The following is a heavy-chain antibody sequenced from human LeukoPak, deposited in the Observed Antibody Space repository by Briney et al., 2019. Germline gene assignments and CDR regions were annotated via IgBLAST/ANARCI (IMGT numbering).Heavy chain of an antibody. D-gene: IGHD2-21*02. CDR3: ARQGDTGSWYFDY. CDR2: ISYDGSNK. Sequence: PGGSLRLSCAASGFTFNYYAMHWVRQAPGKGLEWVAVISYDGSNKYYADSVKGRFTISRDNSKSTLYLQMDSLIAGDTAVYYCARQGDTGSWYFDYWGQGTLVTVSS. V-gene: IGHV3-30-3*01. J-gene: IGHJ4*02. CDR1: GFTFNYYA.